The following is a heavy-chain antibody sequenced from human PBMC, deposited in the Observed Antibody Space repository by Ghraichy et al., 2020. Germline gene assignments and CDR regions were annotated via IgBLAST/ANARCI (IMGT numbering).Heavy chain of an antibody. D-gene: IGHD6-19*01. Sequence: SETLSLTYNLTSGCLNSSHITRFRLPSCAGLEWIGSIFYRGSGITNYNPSLKSRVTVSMDTSTNQVSLMLTSLTTADTALYSCARSKYTDGWFYFDHWGRGTLV. CDR2: IFYRGSGIT. CDR3: ARSKYTDGWFYFDH. V-gene: IGHV4-59*01. CDR1: SGCLNSSH. J-gene: IGHJ4*02.